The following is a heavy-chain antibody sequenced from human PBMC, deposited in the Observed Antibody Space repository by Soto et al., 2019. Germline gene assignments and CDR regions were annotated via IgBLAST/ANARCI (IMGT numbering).Heavy chain of an antibody. Sequence: QVQLVQSGAEVKKPGSSVKVSCKASGGTFSSYAITWVRQAPGQGLEWMGGIIPIFGTANYAQKFQARVTIAAGESTSSGYMELSSLRSDDTAVYYCARDRGPSSGYYPYWFDPWGQGTLVTVSS. CDR3: ARDRGPSSGYYPYWFDP. V-gene: IGHV1-69*12. CDR1: GGTFSSYA. J-gene: IGHJ5*02. CDR2: IIPIFGTA. D-gene: IGHD3-22*01.